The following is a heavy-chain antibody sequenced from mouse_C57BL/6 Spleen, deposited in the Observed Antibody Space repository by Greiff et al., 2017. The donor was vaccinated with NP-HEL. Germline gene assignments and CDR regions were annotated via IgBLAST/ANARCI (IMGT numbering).Heavy chain of an antibody. J-gene: IGHJ2*01. V-gene: IGHV1-54*01. CDR3: ARLEGY. CDR1: GYAFTNYL. CDR2: INPGSGGT. Sequence: VQLQQSGAELVRPGTSVTVSCKASGYAFTNYLIEWVKQRPGQGLEWIGVINPGSGGTNYNEKFKGKATLTADKSSSTADMQLSSLTSEDSAVYYCARLEGYWGQGTTLTVSS.